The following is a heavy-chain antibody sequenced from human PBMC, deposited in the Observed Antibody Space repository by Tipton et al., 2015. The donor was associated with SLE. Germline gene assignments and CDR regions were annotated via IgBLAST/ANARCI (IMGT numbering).Heavy chain of an antibody. CDR2: IYHSGST. J-gene: IGHJ5*01. V-gene: IGHV4-59*12. Sequence: TLSLTCTVSGGSINTYYWSWIRQPPGKGLEWIGEIYHSGSTNYNPSLKSRVTISVDKSKNQFSLKLTSVTAADTALYYCASRLAARRDTCFDSWGQGTLVTVSS. D-gene: IGHD6-6*01. CDR1: GGSINTYY. CDR3: ASRLAARRDTCFDS.